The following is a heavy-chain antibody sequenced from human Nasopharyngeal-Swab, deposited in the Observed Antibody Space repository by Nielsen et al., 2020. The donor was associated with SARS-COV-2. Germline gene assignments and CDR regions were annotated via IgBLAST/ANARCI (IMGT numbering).Heavy chain of an antibody. CDR3: ARRQRITMVRGVRAWFDP. CDR1: GFTFSDYY. J-gene: IGHJ5*02. V-gene: IGHV3-11*01. Sequence: GESLKISCAASGFTFSDYYMSWIRQAPGKGLEWVSYISSSGSIIYYADSVKGRFTISRDNAKNSLYLQMNSLRAEDTAVYYCARRQRITMVRGVRAWFDPWGQGTLVTVSS. D-gene: IGHD3-10*01. CDR2: ISSSGSII.